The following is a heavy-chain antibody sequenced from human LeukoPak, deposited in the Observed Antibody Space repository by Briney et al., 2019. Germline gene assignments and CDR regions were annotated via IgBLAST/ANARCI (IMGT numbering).Heavy chain of an antibody. CDR2: IYYSGST. J-gene: IGHJ4*02. D-gene: IGHD3-22*01. CDR3: ARGTYYYDSSGYYYLDY. CDR1: GGSISSGGYS. Sequence: PSETLSLTCTVSGGSISSGGYSWSWIRQHPGKGLEWIGYIYYSGSTYYNPSLKSRVTISVDTSKNQFSLKLSSVTAADTAVYYCARGTYYYDSSGYYYLDYWGQGTLVTVSS. V-gene: IGHV4-31*03.